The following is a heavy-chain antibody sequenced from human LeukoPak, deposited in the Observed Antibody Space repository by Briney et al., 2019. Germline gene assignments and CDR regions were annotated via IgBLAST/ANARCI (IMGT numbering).Heavy chain of an antibody. CDR3: ARVRTALTNWFDP. J-gene: IGHJ5*02. CDR2: IYSGGST. V-gene: IGHV3-66*01. Sequence: GGSLRLSCAASGLTVSSSYMSWVRQAPGKGLEWVSAIYSGGSTYYADSVKGRFTISRDNSKNTLSLQMNRLRAEDTAVYYCARVRTALTNWFDPWGQGTLVTVAS. D-gene: IGHD2-21*02. CDR1: GLTVSSSY.